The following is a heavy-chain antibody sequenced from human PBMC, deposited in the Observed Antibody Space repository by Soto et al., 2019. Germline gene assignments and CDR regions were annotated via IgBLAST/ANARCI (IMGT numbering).Heavy chain of an antibody. CDR2: ISGSWGST. Sequence: GSLILSCAASGFTFSSYAMSSVRQAPGEGLEWVSAISGSWGSTYYADSVKGRFTISRDNSKNTLYLQMNSLRAEDTAVYYCAKDLLGCGGDCAGNNFDYWGQGTLVTVSS. V-gene: IGHV3-23*01. D-gene: IGHD2-21*02. J-gene: IGHJ4*02. CDR3: AKDLLGCGGDCAGNNFDY. CDR1: GFTFSSYA.